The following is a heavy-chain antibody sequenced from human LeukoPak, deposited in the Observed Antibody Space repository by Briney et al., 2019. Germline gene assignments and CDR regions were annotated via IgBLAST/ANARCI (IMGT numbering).Heavy chain of an antibody. D-gene: IGHD2-2*01. CDR1: GGSISSSSYY. CDR3: ARDVVVVPAAIHYGMDV. Sequence: SETLSLTCTVPGGSISSSSYYWGWIRQPPGKGLEWIGSIYYSGSTYYNPSLKSRVTISVDTSKNQFSLNLSSVTAADTAVYYCARDVVVVPAAIHYGMDVWGQGTTVTVSS. V-gene: IGHV4-39*07. CDR2: IYYSGST. J-gene: IGHJ6*02.